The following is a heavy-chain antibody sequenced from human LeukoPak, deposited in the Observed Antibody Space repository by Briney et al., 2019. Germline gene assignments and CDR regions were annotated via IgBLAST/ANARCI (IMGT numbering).Heavy chain of an antibody. CDR1: GFTVITND. CDR3: ARGVEPLAANTLAY. V-gene: IGHV3-53*01. CDR2: LYSDGNT. Sequence: GGSLRLSCAASGFTVITNDMTWVRQAPGKGLEWVSVLYSDGNTKYAASVQGRFTISRDNSKITLYLEMNSLSPDDTAVYYCARGVEPLAANTLAYWGQGTLVTVSS. J-gene: IGHJ4*02. D-gene: IGHD1-14*01.